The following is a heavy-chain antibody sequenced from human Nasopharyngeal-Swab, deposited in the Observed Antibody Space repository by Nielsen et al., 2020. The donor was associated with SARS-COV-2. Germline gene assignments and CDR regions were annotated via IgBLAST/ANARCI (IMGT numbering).Heavy chain of an antibody. CDR2: IKQGGGER. CDR1: GFNFSSYS. D-gene: IGHD4-11*01. V-gene: IGHV3-7*01. CDR3: AREANDYSNYRRGTEWFDP. Sequence: GGSLRLSCAISGFNFSSYSMSWVRQAPGKGLEWLATIKQGGGERYYVDFVKGRFTISSDNAKNSVYLQINSLRAEDTAVYYCAREANDYSNYRRGTEWFDPWGQGTLVTVSS. J-gene: IGHJ5*02.